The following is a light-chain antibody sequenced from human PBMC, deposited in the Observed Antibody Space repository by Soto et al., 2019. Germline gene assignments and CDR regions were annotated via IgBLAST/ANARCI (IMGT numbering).Light chain of an antibody. J-gene: IGLJ3*02. V-gene: IGLV2-11*01. Sequence: QSALTQPRSVSGSPGQSVTISCTGTNSDVGGYNFVSWYQQLPGQAPKLMISAVSQRPSGVPDRFSGSKSGNTASLTISGLQADDEADYFCCSYTASDIWVFGGGTKVTVL. CDR2: AVS. CDR3: CSYTASDIWV. CDR1: NSDVGGYNF.